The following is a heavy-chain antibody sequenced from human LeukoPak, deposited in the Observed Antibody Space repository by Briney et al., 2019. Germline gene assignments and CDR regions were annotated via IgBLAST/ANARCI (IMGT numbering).Heavy chain of an antibody. CDR1: GGSIRSYY. CDR3: AIASRYGGIPLDY. J-gene: IGHJ4*02. CDR2: IYYSGST. Sequence: SETLSLTCTVSGGSIRSYYWSWIRQPPGKGLEWIGYIYYSGSTNYNPPLKSRVTISVDTSKNQFSLKLSSVTAADTAVYYCAIASRYGGIPLDYWGQGTLVTVSS. D-gene: IGHD2-15*01. V-gene: IGHV4-59*01.